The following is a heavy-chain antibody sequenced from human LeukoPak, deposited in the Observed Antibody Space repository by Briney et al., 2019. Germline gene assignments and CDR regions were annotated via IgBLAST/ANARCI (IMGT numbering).Heavy chain of an antibody. CDR1: GGTFSSYA. D-gene: IGHD2-2*01. CDR3: ARGDYIVVVPATIALDAFDI. V-gene: IGHV1-69*05. J-gene: IGHJ3*02. CDR2: IIPIFGTA. Sequence: GGSVRVSCKASGGTFSSYAISWVRQAPGQGLEWMGGIIPIFGTANYAQTFQGRVTITTDESTSTAYMELSSLRSEDTAVYYCARGDYIVVVPATIALDAFDIWGQGTLVTVSS.